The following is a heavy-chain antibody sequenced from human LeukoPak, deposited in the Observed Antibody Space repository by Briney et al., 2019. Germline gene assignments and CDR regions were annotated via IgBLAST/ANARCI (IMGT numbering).Heavy chain of an antibody. CDR1: GFTFSSYS. Sequence: GGSLRLSCAASGFTFSSYSMNWVRQAPGKGLEWVSVIYSGGSTYYADSVKGRFTISRHNSKNTLYLQMNSLRAEDTAVYYCARDLPLDVWGQGTTVTVSS. J-gene: IGHJ6*02. CDR3: ARDLPLDV. V-gene: IGHV3-53*04. CDR2: IYSGGST.